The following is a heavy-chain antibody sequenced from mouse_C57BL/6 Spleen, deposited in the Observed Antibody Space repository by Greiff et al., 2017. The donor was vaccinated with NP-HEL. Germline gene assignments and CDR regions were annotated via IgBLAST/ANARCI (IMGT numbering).Heavy chain of an antibody. CDR3: ALPSDSSDVFAY. CDR2: IHPSDSDT. J-gene: IGHJ3*01. V-gene: IGHV1-74*01. Sequence: QVQLQQSGAELVKPGASVKVSCKASGYTFTSYWMHWVKQRPGQGLEWIGRIHPSDSDTNYNQKFKGKATLTVEKSSSPAYMQLRSLTPEDSAVYYCALPSDSSDVFAYWGQGTLVTVSA. D-gene: IGHD3-2*01. CDR1: GYTFTSYW.